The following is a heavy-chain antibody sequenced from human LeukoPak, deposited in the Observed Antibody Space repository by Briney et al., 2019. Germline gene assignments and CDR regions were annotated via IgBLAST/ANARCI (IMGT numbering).Heavy chain of an antibody. J-gene: IGHJ3*02. CDR1: GFTFSDHY. Sequence: GGSLRLSCAASGFTFSDHYMDWVRQAPGKGLEWVANIKQDGSEKYYVDSVKGRFTISRDNAKNSLYLQMNSLRAEDTALYYCAKDLGRIVVVPAVPDAFDIWGQGTMVTVSS. CDR3: AKDLGRIVVVPAVPDAFDI. CDR2: IKQDGSEK. D-gene: IGHD2-2*01. V-gene: IGHV3-7*03.